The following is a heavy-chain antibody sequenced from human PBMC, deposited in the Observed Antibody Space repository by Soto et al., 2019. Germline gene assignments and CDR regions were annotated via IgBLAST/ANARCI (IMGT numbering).Heavy chain of an antibody. CDR3: ARIPLSYGTTQGFDY. J-gene: IGHJ4*02. V-gene: IGHV2-5*02. CDR2: IYWDDDK. CDR1: GFSLSTSGVG. D-gene: IGHD4-17*01. Sequence: SGPTLVNPTQTLTLTCTFSGFSLSTSGVGVGWIRQPPGKALEWLALIYWDDDKHYSPSLKTRLTISKDTSKNQVVLTMTNMDPVDTATYYCARIPLSYGTTQGFDYWGQGTLVTVSS.